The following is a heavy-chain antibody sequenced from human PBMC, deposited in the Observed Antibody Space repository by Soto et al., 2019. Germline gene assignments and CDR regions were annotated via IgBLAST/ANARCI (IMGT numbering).Heavy chain of an antibody. J-gene: IGHJ4*02. CDR2: MFYGVST. D-gene: IGHD3-3*02. Sequence: SETLSLTCTVSGSSINSSGYYWGWIRQPPGKGLEWIGSMFYGVSTYYNPSLKSRVTVSVDTSKNQFSLNLRSVTAADTAVYYCARLPSRHLVDYWGQGTLVTAPQ. CDR1: GSSINSSGYY. V-gene: IGHV4-39*01. CDR3: ARLPSRHLVDY.